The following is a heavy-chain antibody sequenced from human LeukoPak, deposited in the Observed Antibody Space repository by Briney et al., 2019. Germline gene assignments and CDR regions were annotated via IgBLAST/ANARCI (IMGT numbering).Heavy chain of an antibody. CDR2: MNPNSGNT. CDR1: GYTFTSYD. Sequence: ASVKVSCKASGYTFTSYDINWVRQATGQGLEWMGWMNPNSGNTGYAQKFQGRVTMTRNTSISTAYMELSSLRSEDTAVYYCARVGGCIAARRGTFDYWGQGTLVTVSS. D-gene: IGHD6-6*01. CDR3: ARVGGCIAARRGTFDY. J-gene: IGHJ4*02. V-gene: IGHV1-8*01.